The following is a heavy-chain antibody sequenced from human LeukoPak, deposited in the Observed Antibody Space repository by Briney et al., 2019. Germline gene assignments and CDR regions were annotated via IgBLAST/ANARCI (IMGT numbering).Heavy chain of an antibody. V-gene: IGHV4-34*01. CDR2: INHSGST. CDR3: ARQGMGPEEIVVVPAAYDY. J-gene: IGHJ4*02. CDR1: GGSFSGYY. D-gene: IGHD2-2*01. Sequence: SETLSLTCAVYGGSFSGYYWSWIRQPPGKGLEWIGEINHSGSTSYNPSLKSRVTISVDTSKNQFTLKLSSVTAADTAVYYCARQGMGPEEIVVVPAAYDYWGQGTLVTVSS.